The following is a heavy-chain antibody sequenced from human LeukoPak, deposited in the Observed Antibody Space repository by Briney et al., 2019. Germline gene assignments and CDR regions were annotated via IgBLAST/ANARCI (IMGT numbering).Heavy chain of an antibody. CDR1: GGSISSGSYY. CDR2: IYTSGST. Sequence: SETLSLTCTVSGGSISSGSYYWSWIRHPAGKGLEWIGRIYTSGSTNYNPSLKSRVTISVATSKNKFSLKLSSVTAADTAVYYCASDGGSYRNWFDPWGQGTLVTVSS. CDR3: ASDGGSYRNWFDP. V-gene: IGHV4-61*02. J-gene: IGHJ5*02. D-gene: IGHD1-26*01.